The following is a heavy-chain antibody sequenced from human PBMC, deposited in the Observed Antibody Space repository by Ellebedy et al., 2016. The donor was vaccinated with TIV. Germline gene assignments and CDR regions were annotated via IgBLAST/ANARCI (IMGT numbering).Heavy chain of an antibody. CDR2: INPNSGGT. V-gene: IGHV1-2*02. Sequence: AASVKVSCKASGYTFTGYYMHWVRQAPGQGLEWMGWINPNSGGTNYAQKFQGRVTMTRDTSISTAYMELSRLRSDDTAVYYCARERGVHVDTAMHYWGQGTLVTVSS. D-gene: IGHD5-18*01. CDR1: GYTFTGYY. J-gene: IGHJ4*02. CDR3: ARERGVHVDTAMHY.